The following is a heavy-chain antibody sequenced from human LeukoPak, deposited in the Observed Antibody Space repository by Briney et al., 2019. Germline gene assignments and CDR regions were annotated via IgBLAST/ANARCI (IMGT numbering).Heavy chain of an antibody. D-gene: IGHD1-1*01. V-gene: IGHV3-23*01. CDR1: GFTFSSYA. CDR3: AKYRSATMSASFDY. Sequence: GGSLRLSCAAPGFTFSSYAMSWVRQAPGKGLEWVSGISASGVSSYYGNSVKGRFTVSRDNSQNTLYLQMNSLRVEDTAVYYCAKYRSATMSASFDYWGQGTLVTVAS. CDR2: ISASGVSS. J-gene: IGHJ4*02.